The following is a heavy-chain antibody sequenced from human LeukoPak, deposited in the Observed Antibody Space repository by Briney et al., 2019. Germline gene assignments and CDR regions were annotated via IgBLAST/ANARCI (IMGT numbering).Heavy chain of an antibody. D-gene: IGHD3-3*01. CDR2: IYTSGST. V-gene: IGHV4-61*02. Sequence: SETLSLTCTVSGGSLSSGSYYWSWIRQPAGKGLEWIGRIYTSGSTNYNPSLKSRVTISVDTSKNQFSLKLSSVTAADTAVYYCARDWSTVFDYWGQGTLVTVSS. CDR3: ARDWSTVFDY. CDR1: GGSLSSGSYY. J-gene: IGHJ4*02.